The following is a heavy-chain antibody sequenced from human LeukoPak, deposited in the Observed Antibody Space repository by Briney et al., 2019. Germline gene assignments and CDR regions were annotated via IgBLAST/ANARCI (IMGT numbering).Heavy chain of an antibody. CDR2: INPNSGGT. V-gene: IGHV1-2*02. J-gene: IGHJ4*02. Sequence: ASVKVSCKASGYTFTSYDINWVRQAPGQGLEWMGWINPNSGGTNYAQKFQGRVTMTRDTSISTAYMELSRLRSDDTAVYYCAREGIAAAGEKEFDYWGQGTLVTVSS. D-gene: IGHD6-13*01. CDR3: AREGIAAAGEKEFDY. CDR1: GYTFTSYD.